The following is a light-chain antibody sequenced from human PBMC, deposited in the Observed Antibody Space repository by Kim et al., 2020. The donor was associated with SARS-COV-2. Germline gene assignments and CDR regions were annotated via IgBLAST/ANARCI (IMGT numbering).Light chain of an antibody. V-gene: IGKV1-39*01. CDR2: AAS. CDR1: QTISTF. CDR3: QQSHSTPYT. Sequence: SGSMGDSVTITCRASQTISTFLNWYQQKPWKAPKLLISAASSLASGVPSRFSGSGSGTDFTLTISSLQPEDFATYYCQQSHSTPYTFGQGTKLEI. J-gene: IGKJ2*01.